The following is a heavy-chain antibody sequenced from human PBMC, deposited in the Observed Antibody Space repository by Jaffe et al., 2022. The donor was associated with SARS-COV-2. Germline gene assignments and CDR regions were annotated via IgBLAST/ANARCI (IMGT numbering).Heavy chain of an antibody. CDR2: ISSSSSYI. Sequence: EVQLVESGGGLVKPGGSLRLSCAASGFTFSSYSMNWVRQAPGKGLEWVSSISSSSSYIYYADSVKGRFTISRDNAKNSLYLQMNSLRAEDTAVYYCARDRPYSSGSEYYFDYWGQGTLVTVSS. D-gene: IGHD6-19*01. CDR3: ARDRPYSSGSEYYFDY. CDR1: GFTFSSYS. V-gene: IGHV3-21*01. J-gene: IGHJ4*02.